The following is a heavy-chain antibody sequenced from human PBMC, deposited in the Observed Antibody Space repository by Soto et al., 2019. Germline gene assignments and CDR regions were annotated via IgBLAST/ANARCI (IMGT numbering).Heavy chain of an antibody. CDR1: GFTFSSYA. J-gene: IGHJ6*03. Sequence: GGSLRLSCAASGFTFSSYAMSWVRQAPGKGLEWVSAISGSGGSTYYADSVKGRFTISRDNSKNTLYLQMNSLRAEDTAVYYCAKDLWAAPDEGHYYYMDVWGKGTTVTVSS. V-gene: IGHV3-23*01. D-gene: IGHD2-21*01. CDR3: AKDLWAAPDEGHYYYMDV. CDR2: ISGSGGST.